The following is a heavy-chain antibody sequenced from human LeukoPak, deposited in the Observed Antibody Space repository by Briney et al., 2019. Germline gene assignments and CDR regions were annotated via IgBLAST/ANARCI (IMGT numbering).Heavy chain of an antibody. D-gene: IGHD3-22*01. Sequence: GESLKIPCKGSGYSFANYWIGWVRQMPGKGLEWMGIIYPSDSQTRYSPSFQGQVTISVDKSISTAFLQWSSLQASDTAIYYCARRLRHYYDSSGYSTPYYFDYWGQGTLVTLSS. CDR1: GYSFANYW. CDR2: IYPSDSQT. CDR3: ARRLRHYYDSSGYSTPYYFDY. V-gene: IGHV5-51*01. J-gene: IGHJ4*02.